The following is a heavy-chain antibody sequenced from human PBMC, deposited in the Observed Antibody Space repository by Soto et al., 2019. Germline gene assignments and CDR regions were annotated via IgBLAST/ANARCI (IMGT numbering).Heavy chain of an antibody. D-gene: IGHD3-3*01. CDR2: ISRNGDRT. Sequence: EVQLLESGGGLGQPGGSLRLSCEASGFTFWNYAMTWVRQAPGKGPEWVSSISRNGDRTYYVDSVKGRFIISRDNSENTLFLQMDSLRAEDASRYYCVKDWSGEKCPCMDVWGQGTTVTVSS. CDR3: VKDWSGEKCPCMDV. V-gene: IGHV3-23*01. J-gene: IGHJ6*02. CDR1: GFTFWNYA.